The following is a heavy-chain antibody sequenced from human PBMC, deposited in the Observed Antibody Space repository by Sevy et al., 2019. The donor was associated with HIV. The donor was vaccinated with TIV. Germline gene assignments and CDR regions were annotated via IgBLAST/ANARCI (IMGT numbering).Heavy chain of an antibody. CDR1: GFTFSSYG. V-gene: IGHV3-30*18. CDR3: AKDSAYCSRGSCPDY. CDR2: ISYDGSNK. D-gene: IGHD2-15*01. J-gene: IGHJ4*02. Sequence: GGSLRLSCAASGFTFSSYGMHWVRQAPGKGLEWVAVISYDGSNKYYADSVKGRFTISRDNSKNTQYLQMNSLRAEYTAVYYFAKDSAYCSRGSCPDYWGQGTLVTVSS.